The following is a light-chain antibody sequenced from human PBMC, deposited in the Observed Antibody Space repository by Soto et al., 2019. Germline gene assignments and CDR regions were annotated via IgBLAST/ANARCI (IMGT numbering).Light chain of an antibody. CDR1: SSNIGNNY. CDR2: HDD. J-gene: IGLJ3*02. CDR3: AAWDDSLNGHV. Sequence: QSVLTQPPSVSEAPRQRVTISCSGSSSNIGNNYVNWYQQLPGKAPKLLIYHDDLLPSGVSDRFSGSKSGTSASLAISGLQSEDEADYYCAAWDDSLNGHVFGGGTKVTVL. V-gene: IGLV1-36*01.